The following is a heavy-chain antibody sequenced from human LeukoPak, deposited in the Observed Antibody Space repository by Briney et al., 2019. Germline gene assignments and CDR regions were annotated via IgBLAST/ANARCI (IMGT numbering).Heavy chain of an antibody. CDR3: ARDEEQWLVYYYYYGMDV. J-gene: IGHJ6*02. CDR1: GFTFSSYW. CDR2: INSDGSST. V-gene: IGHV3-74*01. D-gene: IGHD6-19*01. Sequence: GGSLTLSCAASGFTFSSYWMHRVRQAPGKGLVWVSRINSDGSSTSYADSVKGRFTISRDNAKNTLYLQMNSLRAEDTAVYYCARDEEQWLVYYYYYGMDVWGQGTTVTVSS.